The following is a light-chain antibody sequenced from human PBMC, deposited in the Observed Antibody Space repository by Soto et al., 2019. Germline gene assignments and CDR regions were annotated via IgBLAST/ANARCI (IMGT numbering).Light chain of an antibody. CDR1: SSDVGAYNY. CDR3: SSYTSSSSPDV. CDR2: EVS. J-gene: IGLJ1*01. Sequence: QSALTQPASVSGSPGQSITISCTGTSSDVGAYNYVSWYQQHPGKAPKLMIYEVSNRPSGVSNRFSGSKSGNTASLTSSGLQAEDEADYYCSSYTSSSSPDVFGTGTKVTVL. V-gene: IGLV2-14*01.